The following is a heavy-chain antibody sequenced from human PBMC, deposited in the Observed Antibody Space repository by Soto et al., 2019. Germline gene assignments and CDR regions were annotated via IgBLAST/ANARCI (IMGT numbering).Heavy chain of an antibody. V-gene: IGHV4-59*01. Sequence: SETLSLTCTVSGGSISNYYWSWVRQPPGKGLEWIGYISYSGNTNYNPSLKSRVTISVDTSKNQFSLKLSSATAADTAVYYCARGGTFRTFDYWGQGTLVTVSS. J-gene: IGHJ4*02. CDR2: ISYSGNT. D-gene: IGHD3-16*01. CDR1: GGSISNYY. CDR3: ARGGTFRTFDY.